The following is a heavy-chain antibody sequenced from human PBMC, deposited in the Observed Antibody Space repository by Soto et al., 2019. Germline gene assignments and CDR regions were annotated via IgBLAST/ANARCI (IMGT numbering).Heavy chain of an antibody. CDR1: GYTFTSYA. CDR2: IHAGNGNT. Sequence: SVKVSCEASGYTFTSYAMLWVRQAPGQRLEWMGWIHAGNGNTKYSQKFQGRVTITRDTSASTAYMELTSLRSEDTAVYYCAREANMDVWGQGTTVTVSS. V-gene: IGHV1-3*01. J-gene: IGHJ6*02. CDR3: AREANMDV.